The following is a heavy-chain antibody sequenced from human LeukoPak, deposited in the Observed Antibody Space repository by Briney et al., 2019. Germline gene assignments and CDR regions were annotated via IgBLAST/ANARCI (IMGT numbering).Heavy chain of an antibody. CDR3: ARKSYYDSSGYYSGWFDP. Sequence: ASVKVSCKASGGTFSSYAISWVRQAPGQGLEWMGVIIPIFGTANYAQKFQGRVTITADESTSTAYMELSSLRSEDTAVYYCARKSYYDSSGYYSGWFDPWGQGTLVTVSS. CDR1: GGTFSSYA. D-gene: IGHD3-22*01. CDR2: IIPIFGTA. V-gene: IGHV1-69*13. J-gene: IGHJ5*02.